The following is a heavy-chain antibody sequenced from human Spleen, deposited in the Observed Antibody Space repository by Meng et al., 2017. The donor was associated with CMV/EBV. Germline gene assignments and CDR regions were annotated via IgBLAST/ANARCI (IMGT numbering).Heavy chain of an antibody. Sequence: ASVKVSCKASGYTFIAYYVHWVRQAPGQGLEWMGIINPSGGSTSYAQKFQGRVTMTRDTSTSTVYMELSSLRSEDTAVYYCARDEGPIVVVPAAWASYGMDVWGQGTTVTVSS. CDR1: GYTFIAYY. J-gene: IGHJ6*02. D-gene: IGHD2-2*01. CDR3: ARDEGPIVVVPAAWASYGMDV. CDR2: INPSGGST. V-gene: IGHV1-46*01.